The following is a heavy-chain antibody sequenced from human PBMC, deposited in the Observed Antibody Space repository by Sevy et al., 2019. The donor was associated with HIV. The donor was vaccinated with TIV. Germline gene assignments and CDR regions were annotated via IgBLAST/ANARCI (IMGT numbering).Heavy chain of an antibody. V-gene: IGHV3-30-3*01. CDR3: ARDGGYSIKWYPLY. Sequence: GGSLRLSCAASGFAFSTHAMHWVRQAPGKGLEWVAVISYEGTETFYAASVEGRFTISRDNSKNMLSLQINSLKPEDTALYYCARDGGYSIKWYPLYWGHGTLVIVSS. D-gene: IGHD1-26*01. CDR1: GFAFSTHA. J-gene: IGHJ4*01. CDR2: ISYEGTET.